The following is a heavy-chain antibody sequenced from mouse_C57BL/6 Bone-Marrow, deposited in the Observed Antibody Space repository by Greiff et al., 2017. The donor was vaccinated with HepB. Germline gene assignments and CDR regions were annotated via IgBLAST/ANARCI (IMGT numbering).Heavy chain of an antibody. CDR1: GFTFSDYY. J-gene: IGHJ3*01. D-gene: IGHD4-1*01. CDR2: INYDGSST. CDR3: ARGEGTLTGALFAY. V-gene: IGHV5-16*01. Sequence: EVHLVESEGGLVQPGSSMKLSCTASGFTFSDYYMAWVRQVPEKGLEWVANINYDGSSTYYLDSLKSRFIISRDNAKNILYLQMSSLKSEDTATYYCARGEGTLTGALFAYWGQGTLVTVSA.